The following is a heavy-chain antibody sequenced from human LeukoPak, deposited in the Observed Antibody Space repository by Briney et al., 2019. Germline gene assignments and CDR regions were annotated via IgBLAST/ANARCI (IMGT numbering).Heavy chain of an antibody. D-gene: IGHD2-2*01. CDR1: GYTLTELS. V-gene: IGHV1-24*01. Sequence: ASVKVSCKVSGYTLTELSMHWVRQAPGKGLEWMGGFDPEGGETIYAQKFQGRVTMTEDTSTDTAYMELSSLRSEDTAVYYCATARGVPAAMYYYGMDVWGQGTTVTVSS. CDR2: FDPEGGET. CDR3: ATARGVPAAMYYYGMDV. J-gene: IGHJ6*02.